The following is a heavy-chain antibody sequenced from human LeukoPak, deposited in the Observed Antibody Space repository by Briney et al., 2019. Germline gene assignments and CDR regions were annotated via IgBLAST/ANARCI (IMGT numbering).Heavy chain of an antibody. Sequence: SETLSLTCAVSGGSIDSTNWWNWVRQPPGKGLEWIGEIHHDGRINYNPSLKSRVTLSVDKSKNQFSLRLNSVTAADTAMYYCARSHDHLWGNYPDYWGQGTLVTVSS. V-gene: IGHV4-4*02. J-gene: IGHJ4*02. D-gene: IGHD3-16*02. CDR3: ARSHDHLWGNYPDY. CDR2: IHHDGRI. CDR1: GGSIDSTNW.